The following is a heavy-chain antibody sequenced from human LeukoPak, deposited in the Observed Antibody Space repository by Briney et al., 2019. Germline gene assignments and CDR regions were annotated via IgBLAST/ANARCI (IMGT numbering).Heavy chain of an antibody. CDR3: ARSTIQLWLPDY. V-gene: IGHV1-2*02. D-gene: IGHD5-18*01. CDR1: GYSFIAYY. Sequence: ASVKVSCKSSGYSFIAYYVHWVRQAPGQGLEWMGWINPDYGGTSYAEKFQGRVTMTRDKSISTAYMELSRLRSDDTAVYYCARSTIQLWLPDYWGQGTLVTVSS. J-gene: IGHJ4*02. CDR2: INPDYGGT.